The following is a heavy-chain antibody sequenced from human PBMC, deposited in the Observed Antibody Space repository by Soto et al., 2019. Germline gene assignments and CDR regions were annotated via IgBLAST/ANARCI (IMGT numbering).Heavy chain of an antibody. Sequence: PGGSLRLSCAVSGFTFSYAWMNWVRQAPGRGLEWVGRIKSKTDGGTTDYAAPVKGRFTISRDDSRNMLFLQMSSLKTEDTAIYYCATGREDRRYWGPGTRVTVSS. CDR3: ATGREDRRY. V-gene: IGHV3-15*07. CDR1: GFTFSYAW. J-gene: IGHJ4*02. CDR2: IKSKTDGGTT.